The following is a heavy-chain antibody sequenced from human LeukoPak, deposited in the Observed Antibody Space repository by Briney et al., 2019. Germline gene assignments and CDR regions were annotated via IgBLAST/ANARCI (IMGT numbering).Heavy chain of an antibody. J-gene: IGHJ6*02. D-gene: IGHD5-18*01. V-gene: IGHV1-2*02. CDR3: ARDMGYGYSHYYYGMDV. CDR2: INPNSGGT. Sequence: ASVKVSCKASGYTFTGYYMHWVRQAPGQGLEWMGWINPNSGGTNYAQKFEGRVTMTRDTSISTAYMELSRLRSDDTAVYYCARDMGYGYSHYYYGMDVWGQGTTVTVSS. CDR1: GYTFTGYY.